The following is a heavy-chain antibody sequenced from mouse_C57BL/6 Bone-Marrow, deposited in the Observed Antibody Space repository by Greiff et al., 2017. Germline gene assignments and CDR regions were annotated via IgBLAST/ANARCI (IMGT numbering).Heavy chain of an antibody. V-gene: IGHV1-76*01. CDR2: IYPGSGNT. D-gene: IGHD4-1*01. CDR1: GYTFTDYY. Sequence: VKLQQSGAELVRPGASVKLSCKASGYTFTDYYINWVKQRPGQGLEWIARIYPGSGNTYYNEKFKGKATLTAEKSSSTAYMQLSSLTSEDSAVYFCARFWDVGVWYFDVWGTGTTVTVSS. CDR3: ARFWDVGVWYFDV. J-gene: IGHJ1*03.